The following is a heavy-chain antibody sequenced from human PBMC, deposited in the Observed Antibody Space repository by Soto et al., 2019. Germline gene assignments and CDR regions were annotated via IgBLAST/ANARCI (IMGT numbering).Heavy chain of an antibody. D-gene: IGHD2-2*02. CDR3: ARSLTEGYCTITGCYTRPLYGMDV. V-gene: IGHV1-2*02. CDR2: INPNSGGT. CDR1: GYTFSGYY. Sequence: ASVKVSCKASGYTFSGYYIHWLRQAPGQGLEWMGWINPNSGGTNYAQKFQGRVTVARDTPTSTAYMELSRLTSDDTAVYYCARSLTEGYCTITGCYTRPLYGMDVWGQGTTVTVSS. J-gene: IGHJ6*02.